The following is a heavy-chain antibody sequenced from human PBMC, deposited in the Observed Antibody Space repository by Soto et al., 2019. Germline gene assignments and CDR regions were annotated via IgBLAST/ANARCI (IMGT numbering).Heavy chain of an antibody. V-gene: IGHV3-23*01. CDR1: GFTFSSYA. CDR2: ISGSGGST. Sequence: GGTLRLSCAASGFTFSSYAMSWVRQAPGKGVEWVSAISGSGGSTYYADSVKGRFTISRDNSKNTLYLQMNSLRAEDTAVYYCAKGKIDFWSGHFDYWGQGTLVTVSS. CDR3: AKGKIDFWSGHFDY. D-gene: IGHD3-3*01. J-gene: IGHJ4*02.